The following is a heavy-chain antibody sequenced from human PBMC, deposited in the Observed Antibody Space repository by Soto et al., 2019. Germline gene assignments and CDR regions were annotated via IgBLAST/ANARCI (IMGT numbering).Heavy chain of an antibody. CDR2: ISCSSSYI. Sequence: DVQLVESGGGLVKPGESLRLSCAASGFTFSHYGMNWVRQAPGKGLEWVSSISCSSSYIYYADSVKGRFTISRDNAKNNMYLQMKSMRVEDKAVYYCARVVGWCEPYDSYGMDVCGQGTTVTVSS. CDR3: ARVVGWCEPYDSYGMDV. V-gene: IGHV3-21*04. D-gene: IGHD2-8*02. CDR1: GFTFSHYG. J-gene: IGHJ6*02.